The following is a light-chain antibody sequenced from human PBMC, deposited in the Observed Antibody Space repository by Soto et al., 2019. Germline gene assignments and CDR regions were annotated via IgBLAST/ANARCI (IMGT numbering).Light chain of an antibody. CDR3: HQYYSYPQT. V-gene: IGKV1-8*01. Sequence: AIRMTQSPSSFSASTGDRVTITCRASQGISSYLAWYQQKPGKAPKLLIYAASTLQSGVPSRFSGSGSGTDFTLTIRCLQSEDFATYYCHQYYSYPQTFGHGTKVEIK. CDR1: QGISSY. J-gene: IGKJ1*01. CDR2: AAS.